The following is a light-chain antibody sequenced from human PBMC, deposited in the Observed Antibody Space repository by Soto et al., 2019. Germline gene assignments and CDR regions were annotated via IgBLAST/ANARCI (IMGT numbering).Light chain of an antibody. Sequence: QSVLTQPPSASGTPGQRVTISCSGSSSNIGSNTVNWYQQLPGTAPKLLIYSNNQRPSGVPDRFSGSKSGTSASLAISGLQSEDEADYYCAACDDSLNGRGAFGRGTKLTVL. CDR2: SNN. V-gene: IGLV1-44*01. CDR3: AACDDSLNGRGA. CDR1: SSNIGSNT. J-gene: IGLJ2*01.